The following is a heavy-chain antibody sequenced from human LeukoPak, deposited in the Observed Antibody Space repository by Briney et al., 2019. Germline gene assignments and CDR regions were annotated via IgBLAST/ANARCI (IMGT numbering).Heavy chain of an antibody. CDR2: IYYSGTI. CDR3: ARAWATDCFDY. V-gene: IGHV4-59*01. Sequence: SETLSLTCTVSGGSISGYYWSWIRQPPGKGLEWIGYIYYSGTINYNPSLMSRVTISVDTSKNQFSLKLSSVTAADTAVYYCARAWATDCFDYWGQGPLVTVSS. J-gene: IGHJ4*02. CDR1: GGSISGYY.